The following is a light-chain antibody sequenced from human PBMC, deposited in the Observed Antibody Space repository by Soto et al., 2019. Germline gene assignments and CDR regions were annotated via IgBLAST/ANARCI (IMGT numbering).Light chain of an antibody. V-gene: IGLV1-40*01. J-gene: IGLJ3*02. CDR3: QSYDTSLSGWV. CDR1: SSNIGARYD. CDR2: TYN. Sequence: QAVVTQPPSVSGAPGQRVTISCTGSSSNIGARYDVHWYQQLPGTAPKLLIYTYNNRPSGVPDRFSGSRSGTSASLAITGLQAEDEADHYCQSYDTSLSGWVFGGGTKLTVL.